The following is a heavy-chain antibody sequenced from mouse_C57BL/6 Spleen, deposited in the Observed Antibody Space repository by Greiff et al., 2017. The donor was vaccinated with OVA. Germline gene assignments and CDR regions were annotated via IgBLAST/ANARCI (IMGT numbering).Heavy chain of an antibody. CDR2: IYSGSGST. D-gene: IGHD2-2*01. V-gene: IGHV1-55*01. CDR3: ARKPVCGYDWYFDV. CDR1: GYTFTSYW. J-gene: IGHJ1*03. Sequence: QVQLQQPGAELVKPGASVKMSCKASGYTFTSYWLTWVKQRPGQGLEWIGDIYSGSGSTNYIEKFKSKATLTVDTSSSTAYMQLSSLTSEDSAVYYRARKPVCGYDWYFDVWGTGTTITVTS.